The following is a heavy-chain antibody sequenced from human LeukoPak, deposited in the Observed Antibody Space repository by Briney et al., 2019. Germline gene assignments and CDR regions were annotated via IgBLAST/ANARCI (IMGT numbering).Heavy chain of an antibody. J-gene: IGHJ3*02. CDR1: GGSISSGDYY. Sequence: SSETLSLTCTVSGGSISSGDYYWSWIRQPPGKGLEWIGYIYYSGSTYYNPSLKSRVTISVDTSKNQFSLKLSSVTAADTAVYYCARGDYYDSSGYPSAFDIWGQGTVVTVSS. CDR3: ARGDYYDSSGYPSAFDI. D-gene: IGHD3-22*01. CDR2: IYYSGST. V-gene: IGHV4-30-4*01.